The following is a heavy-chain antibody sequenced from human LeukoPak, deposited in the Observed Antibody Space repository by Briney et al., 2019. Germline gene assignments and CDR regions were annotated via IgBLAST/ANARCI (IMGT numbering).Heavy chain of an antibody. D-gene: IGHD2-2*01. CDR1: GFTFSSYS. CDR2: ISSSSSTI. V-gene: IGHV3-48*01. J-gene: IGHJ3*02. CDR3: AKGSYQTGYCSSTSCYDAFDI. Sequence: GGSLRLSCAASGFTFSSYSMNWVRQAPGKGLEWVSYISSSSSTIYYADSVKGRFTISRDNAKNSLYLQLNSLRAEDTAVYYCAKGSYQTGYCSSTSCYDAFDIWGQGTMVTVSS.